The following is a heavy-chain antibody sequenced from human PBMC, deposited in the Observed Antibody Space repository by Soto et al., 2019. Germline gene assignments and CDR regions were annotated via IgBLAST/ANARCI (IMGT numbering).Heavy chain of an antibody. Sequence: QVQLQESGPGLVKPSETLSLTCTVSGGSISSYYWSWIRQPPGKGLEWIGYIYYSGSTNYNPCLKRRVTISEDTSKNQFSLKLSSVTAADTAVYYCARSDSSGYYYVNWGQGTLVTVSS. D-gene: IGHD3-22*01. CDR2: IYYSGST. CDR1: GGSISSYY. CDR3: ARSDSSGYYYVN. J-gene: IGHJ4*02. V-gene: IGHV4-59*01.